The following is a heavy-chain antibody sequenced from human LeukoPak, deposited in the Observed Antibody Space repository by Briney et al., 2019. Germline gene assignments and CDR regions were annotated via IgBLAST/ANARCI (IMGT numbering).Heavy chain of an antibody. CDR3: ARLYYYDSSGPH. V-gene: IGHV4-39*01. Sequence: SETLSLTCTVSGGSISSSSYYWGWIRQPPGKGLEWIGSIYYSESTYYNPSLKSRVTIPVDTPKTQFSLKLISVTAADTAVYFCARLYYYDSSGPHWGQGTLVTVSS. CDR1: GGSISSSSYY. CDR2: IYYSEST. D-gene: IGHD3-22*01. J-gene: IGHJ1*01.